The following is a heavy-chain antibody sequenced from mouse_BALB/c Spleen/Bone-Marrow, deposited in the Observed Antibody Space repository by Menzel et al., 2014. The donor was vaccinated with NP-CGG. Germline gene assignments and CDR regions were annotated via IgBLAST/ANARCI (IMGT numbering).Heavy chain of an antibody. J-gene: IGHJ4*01. Sequence: EVKLLESGPELVKPGASVKVSCKASGYTFTNYNMYWVKQSPGKSLEWIGYIDPYSGGSRYNQNFKGKATLTVDKSSSTAYMHLNSLTSEDSAVYYCARRVYYDYYAMDYWGQGTSVTVSS. CDR3: ARRVYYDYYAMDY. V-gene: IGHV1S135*01. CDR2: IDPYSGGS. CDR1: GYTFTNYN. D-gene: IGHD1-1*01.